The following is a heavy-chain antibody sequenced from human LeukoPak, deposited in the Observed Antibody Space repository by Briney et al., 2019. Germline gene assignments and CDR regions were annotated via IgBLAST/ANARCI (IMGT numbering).Heavy chain of an antibody. CDR1: GFTFDDYA. V-gene: IGHV3-9*03. CDR3: ATSARPFAFDI. CDR2: ISWNSGSI. J-gene: IGHJ3*02. Sequence: GGSLRLSCAASGFTFDDYAMHWVRQAPGKGLEWVSGISWNSGSIGYADSVKGRFTISRDNAKNSLYLQMNSLRAEDMALYYCATSARPFAFDIWGQGTMVTVSS. D-gene: IGHD6-6*01.